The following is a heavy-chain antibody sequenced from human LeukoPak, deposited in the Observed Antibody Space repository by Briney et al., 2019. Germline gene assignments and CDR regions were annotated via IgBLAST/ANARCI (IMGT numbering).Heavy chain of an antibody. CDR1: GGSISSYY. D-gene: IGHD5-24*01. CDR3: AAYLRDGYILLDY. V-gene: IGHV4-59*01. J-gene: IGHJ4*02. CDR2: IYYSGST. Sequence: PSETLSLTCTVSGGSISSYYWSWIRQPPGKGLEWIGYIYYSGSTNYNPSLKSRVTISVDTSKNQFSLKLSSVTAADTAVYYCAAYLRDGYILLDYWGQGTLVTVSS.